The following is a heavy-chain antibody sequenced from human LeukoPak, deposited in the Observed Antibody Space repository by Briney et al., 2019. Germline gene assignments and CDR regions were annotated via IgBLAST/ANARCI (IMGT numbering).Heavy chain of an antibody. D-gene: IGHD6-19*01. J-gene: IGHJ4*02. Sequence: GGSLRLSCVASGFTFSAYAMHWVRQAPGKGLEYVSAVSHNGGTTYYADSVKGRFAISRDNSKNTVYLQMSSLRTDDTALYYCARYSSGWYNLWGQGTLVTVSS. V-gene: IGHV3-64D*06. CDR1: GFTFSAYA. CDR3: ARYSSGWYNL. CDR2: VSHNGGTT.